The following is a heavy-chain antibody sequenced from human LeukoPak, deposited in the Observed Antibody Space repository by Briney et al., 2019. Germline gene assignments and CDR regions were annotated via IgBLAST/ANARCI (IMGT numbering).Heavy chain of an antibody. CDR2: IRYDGSNK. J-gene: IGHJ4*02. D-gene: IGHD1-1*01. V-gene: IGHV3-30*02. CDR1: GFTFSSYG. Sequence: PGGSLRLSCAASGFTFSSYGMHWVRQAPGKGLEWVAFIRYDGSNKYYADSVKGRFTISRDNSKNTLYLQMNSLRAEDTAVYYCAKGARLERRSTFDYWGQGTLVTVSS. CDR3: AKGARLERRSTFDY.